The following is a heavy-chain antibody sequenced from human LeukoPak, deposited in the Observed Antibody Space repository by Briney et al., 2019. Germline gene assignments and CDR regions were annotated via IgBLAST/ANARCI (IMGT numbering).Heavy chain of an antibody. Sequence: GGSLRLSCVASGFSVSSNYMSWVRQAPGKGLEWVSSICSSRTYIYYPHSVKGRFTISRDNAKISLYMKMNSLRAEDTAVYDCARVGPWVNPDYYYCYMDVWGQGTMVTVSS. J-gene: IGHJ6*03. CDR1: GFSVSSNY. CDR3: ARVGPWVNPDYYYCYMDV. CDR2: ICSSRTYI. V-gene: IGHV3-21*01. D-gene: IGHD1-14*01.